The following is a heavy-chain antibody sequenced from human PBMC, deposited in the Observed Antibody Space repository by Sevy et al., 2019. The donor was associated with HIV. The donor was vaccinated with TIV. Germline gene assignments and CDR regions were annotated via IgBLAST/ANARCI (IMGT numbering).Heavy chain of an antibody. D-gene: IGHD3-22*01. CDR3: TRVDSCGHSDY. CDR1: GGSVSGYF. CDR2: IHHSGPT. V-gene: IGHV4-59*02. J-gene: IGHJ4*02. Sequence: SETLSLTCTVSGGSVSGYFWSWIRQPPGRGLEWIGNIHHSGPTKYNPSLKSRLTISVDTSKNQFSLILTSATAADTAVYYCTRVDSCGHSDYWGQGTPVTVSS.